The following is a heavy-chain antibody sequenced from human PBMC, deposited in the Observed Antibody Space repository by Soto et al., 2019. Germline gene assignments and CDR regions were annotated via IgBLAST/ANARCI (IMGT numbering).Heavy chain of an antibody. Sequence: GGSLRLSCAASGLTVNTHYMSWVRQPPGKGLEWVSVIYSGGTTSYADSVKGRFTISRDNSRTTLYLQMNSLRAEDTAVYYCAVYGLGSYHIEYWGQGALVTSPQ. CDR3: AVYGLGSYHIEY. D-gene: IGHD3-10*01. CDR2: IYSGGTT. J-gene: IGHJ4*02. V-gene: IGHV3-66*01. CDR1: GLTVNTHY.